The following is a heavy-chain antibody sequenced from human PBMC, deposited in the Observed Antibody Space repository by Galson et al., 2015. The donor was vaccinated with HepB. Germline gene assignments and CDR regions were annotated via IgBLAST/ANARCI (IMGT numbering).Heavy chain of an antibody. CDR2: IYYSGST. Sequence: QVQLQESGPGLVKPSETLSLTCTVSGGSISSYYWSWIRQPPGKGLEWIGYIYYSGSTNYNPSLKSRVTISVDTSKNQFSLKLSSVTAADTAVYYCARSRGNYYDSSGYYYRSRHPLDYWGQGTLVTVSS. J-gene: IGHJ4*02. CDR3: ARSRGNYYDSSGYYYRSRHPLDY. V-gene: IGHV4-59*01. D-gene: IGHD3-22*01. CDR1: GGSISSYY.